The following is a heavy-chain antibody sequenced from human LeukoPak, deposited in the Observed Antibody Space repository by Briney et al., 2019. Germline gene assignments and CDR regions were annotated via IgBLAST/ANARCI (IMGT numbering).Heavy chain of an antibody. D-gene: IGHD3-3*01. CDR3: AKDGGIGITIFGSNGGDY. CDR2: ISGSGGST. V-gene: IGHV3-23*01. CDR1: GSTFSSYA. J-gene: IGHJ4*02. Sequence: GGSLRLSCAASGSTFSSYAMSWVRQAPGKGLEWVSAISGSGGSTYYADSVKGRFTISRDNSKNTLYLQMNSLRAEDTAVYYCAKDGGIGITIFGSNGGDYWGQGTLVTVSS.